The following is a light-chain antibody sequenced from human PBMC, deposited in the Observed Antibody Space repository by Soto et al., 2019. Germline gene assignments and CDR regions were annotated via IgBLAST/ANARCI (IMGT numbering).Light chain of an antibody. Sequence: QSALTQPPSASGSPGQSATISCTGTSSDVGGYNYVSWYQQYPGKAPKLMIYEVSKRPSGVPDRFSGSKSGNTASLTVSGLQAEDEADYYCSSYAGSSTWVFGGGTTLTVL. V-gene: IGLV2-8*01. CDR1: SSDVGGYNY. CDR2: EVS. J-gene: IGLJ3*02. CDR3: SSYAGSSTWV.